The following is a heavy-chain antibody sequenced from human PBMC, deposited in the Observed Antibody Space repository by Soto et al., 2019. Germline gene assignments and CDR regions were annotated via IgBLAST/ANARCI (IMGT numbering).Heavy chain of an antibody. CDR2: ISAYDDNT. D-gene: IGHD3-22*01. V-gene: IGHV1-18*01. Sequence: AAVKVCCKACCCRFTSYGIRSLRHSPGQWRECLGWISAYDDNTKYAQTLQGRVSMSTDTSTNTAYMELRSLRSDDTAMYHCARGGYYDSSGSRNYHYYGMNVWGQGTTVTVS. CDR1: CCRFTSYG. CDR3: ARGGYYDSSGSRNYHYYGMNV. J-gene: IGHJ6*02.